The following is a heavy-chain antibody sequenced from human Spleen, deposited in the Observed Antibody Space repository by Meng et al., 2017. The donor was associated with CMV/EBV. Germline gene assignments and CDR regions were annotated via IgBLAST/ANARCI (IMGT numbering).Heavy chain of an antibody. D-gene: IGHD2-2*01. J-gene: IGHJ4*02. V-gene: IGHV3-73*01. Sequence: GGSLRLSCAASGFTFSGSAMHWVRQASGKGLEWVGRIRSKANSYATAYAASVKGRFTISRDDSKNTAYLQMNSLKTEDTAVYYCTRLWDGYRSSTSCYQGTGFDYWGQGTLVTVSS. CDR1: GFTFSGSA. CDR2: IRSKANSYAT. CDR3: TRLWDGYRSSTSCYQGTGFDY.